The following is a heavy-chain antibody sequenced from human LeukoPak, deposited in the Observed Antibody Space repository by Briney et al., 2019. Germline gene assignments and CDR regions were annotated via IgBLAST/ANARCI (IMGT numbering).Heavy chain of an antibody. J-gene: IGHJ4*02. CDR2: ISYDGSNK. V-gene: IGHV3-30*03. D-gene: IGHD6-13*01. CDR1: GFTFSDYS. Sequence: GGSLRLSCAASGFTFSDYSMTWVRQAPGKGLEWVAVISYDGSNKYYADSVKGRFTISRDNSKNTLYLQMNSLRAEDTAVYYCARVLRAGDRIAAAGRELIYWGQGTLVTVSS. CDR3: ARVLRAGDRIAAAGRELIY.